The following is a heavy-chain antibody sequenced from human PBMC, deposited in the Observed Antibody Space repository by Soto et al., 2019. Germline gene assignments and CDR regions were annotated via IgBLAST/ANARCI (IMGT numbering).Heavy chain of an antibody. CDR3: VKDNDLDRDGPFDY. V-gene: IGHV3-9*01. D-gene: IGHD2-2*03. CDR1: GFSFDDDG. CDR2: ISWNSGDI. J-gene: IGHJ4*02. Sequence: EVQVVESGGGSVQPGRSLRLSCAASGFSFDDDGMHWVQQGPGKGLEWVSGISWNSGDIYYADSVKGRFTISRDNAKRSLYLQMNSLRTEDTALYYCVKDNDLDRDGPFDYWGQGILVTVSS.